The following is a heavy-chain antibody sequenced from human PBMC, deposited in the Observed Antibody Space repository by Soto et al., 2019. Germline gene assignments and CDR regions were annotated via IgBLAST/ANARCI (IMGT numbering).Heavy chain of an antibody. CDR1: GFTFSSYW. D-gene: IGHD3-10*01. CDR2: IKEDGSLK. Sequence: EVQLVESGGGLVQPGGSLRLSCAASGFTFSSYWMSWVRQAPGKGLEWVAIIKEDGSLKYYVDSVKGRFTISRDNARNSLYLQMNSLSAEDTAVYYCATPKRGSSFDNWGQGTLVTVSS. J-gene: IGHJ4*02. V-gene: IGHV3-7*05. CDR3: ATPKRGSSFDN.